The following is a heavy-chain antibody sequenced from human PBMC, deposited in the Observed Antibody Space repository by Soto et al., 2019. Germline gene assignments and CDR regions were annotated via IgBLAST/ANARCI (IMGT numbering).Heavy chain of an antibody. J-gene: IGHJ6*02. CDR1: GFNFINAW. CDR3: SALGV. V-gene: IGHV3-15*07. D-gene: IGHD1-26*01. Sequence: EVQLVESGGGLVEPGGSLRLSCAASGFNFINAWMHWVRQAPGKGLEWVGRIKSKTDGGTTDYAAPVKGRFIISRDDSKNTLYLQSNGLKMEDTAVYYCSALGVWGQGTTVTVSS. CDR2: IKSKTDGGTT.